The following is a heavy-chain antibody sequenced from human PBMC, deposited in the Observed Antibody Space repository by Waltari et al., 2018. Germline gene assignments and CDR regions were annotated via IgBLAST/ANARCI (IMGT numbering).Heavy chain of an antibody. J-gene: IGHJ5*02. CDR3: ARGPSSGYYYEAEGSNWFDP. Sequence: QVQLVQSGAEVKKPGASVKVSCKASGYTFTSYAMHWVRQAPGQRLGWMGWINAGNGNTKYSQEFQGRVTITRDTSASTAYMELSSLRSEDMAVYYCARGPSSGYYYEAEGSNWFDPWGQGTLVTVSS. CDR1: GYTFTSYA. D-gene: IGHD3-22*01. CDR2: INAGNGNT. V-gene: IGHV1-3*03.